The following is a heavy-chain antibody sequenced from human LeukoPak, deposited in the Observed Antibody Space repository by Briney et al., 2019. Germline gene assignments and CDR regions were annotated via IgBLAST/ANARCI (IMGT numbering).Heavy chain of an antibody. J-gene: IGHJ5*02. CDR3: ARHHPLVRFLEWLPSAPFDP. CDR1: GGSISSSSYY. Sequence: PSETLSLTCTVSGGSISSSSYYWGWIRQPPGKGLEWIGSIYHSGSTYYNPSLKSRVTISVDTSKNQFSLKLSSVTAADTAVYYCARHHPLVRFLEWLPSAPFDPWGQGTLVTVSS. V-gene: IGHV4-39*01. D-gene: IGHD3-3*01. CDR2: IYHSGST.